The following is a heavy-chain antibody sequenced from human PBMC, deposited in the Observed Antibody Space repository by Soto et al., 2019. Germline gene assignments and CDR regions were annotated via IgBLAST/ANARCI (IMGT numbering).Heavy chain of an antibody. CDR1: GGSISSGGYY. J-gene: IGHJ6*02. V-gene: IGHV4-31*03. Sequence: QVQLQESGPVLVKPSQNLSLTCTVSGGSISSGGYYWSWTRQHPGKGLEWIWYIYYSGSTYYNPSLKSRVTITVDTSKNQFSLKLSSVTAADTAVYYCARFWRGPAAIYYYYGMDVWGQGTTVTVSS. D-gene: IGHD2-2*01. CDR2: IYYSGST. CDR3: ARFWRGPAAIYYYYGMDV.